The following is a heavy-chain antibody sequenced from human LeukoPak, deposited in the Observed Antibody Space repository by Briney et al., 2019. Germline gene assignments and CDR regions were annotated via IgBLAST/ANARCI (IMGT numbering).Heavy chain of an antibody. CDR3: VKARGSSWAEYLQH. CDR1: GFTFDDYA. CDR2: INWNSGSI. Sequence: GRSLRLSCAASGFTFDDYAMHWVRQAPGKGLEWVSSINWNSGSIVYADSVKGRFTISRDNAKNSLYLQMNSLRPEDTALYSCVKARGSSWAEYLQHWGQGTLVTVSS. J-gene: IGHJ1*01. D-gene: IGHD6-13*01. V-gene: IGHV3-9*01.